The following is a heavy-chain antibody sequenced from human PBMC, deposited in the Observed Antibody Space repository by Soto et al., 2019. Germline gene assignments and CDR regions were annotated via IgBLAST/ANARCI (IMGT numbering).Heavy chain of an antibody. V-gene: IGHV3-23*01. J-gene: IGHJ5*02. CDR3: AKELFSLGDIVVVVSATPGYWFVP. Sequence: GGSLRLSCAASGFTFISDAMSWFRQAPGKGLEWVSAISGSGGSTYYADSVKGRFTISRDNSKNTLYLQMNSLRAEDTAVYYCAKELFSLGDIVVVVSATPGYWFVPWCHGP. CDR2: ISGSGGST. CDR1: GFTFISDA. D-gene: IGHD2-15*01.